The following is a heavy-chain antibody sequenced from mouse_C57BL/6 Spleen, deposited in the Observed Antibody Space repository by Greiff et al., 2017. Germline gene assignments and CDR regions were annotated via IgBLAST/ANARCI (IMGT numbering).Heavy chain of an antibody. CDR3: ARSGYYYGSSSHYFDY. CDR2: INPNNGGT. J-gene: IGHJ2*01. Sequence: VQLQQSGPELVKPGASVKISCKASGYTFTDYYMNWVKQSHGKSLEWIGDINPNNGGTSYNQKFKGKATLTVDKSSSTAYMELRSLTSEDSAVYYCARSGYYYGSSSHYFDYWGQGTTLTVSS. CDR1: GYTFTDYY. V-gene: IGHV1-26*01. D-gene: IGHD1-1*01.